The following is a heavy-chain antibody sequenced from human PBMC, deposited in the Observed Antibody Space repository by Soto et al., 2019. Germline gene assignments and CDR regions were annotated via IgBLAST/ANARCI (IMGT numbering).Heavy chain of an antibody. CDR3: AKDSSYLFPSWTPYNIAY. CDR1: GFTFSSYA. Sequence: PGGSLRLSCAASGFTFSSYAMSWVRQAPGKGLEWVSAISGSGGSTYYADSVKGRFTISRDNSKNTLYLKMNSLRAEDTAVYYCAKDSSYLFPSWTPYNIAYWGQGTLVTVSS. J-gene: IGHJ4*02. V-gene: IGHV3-23*01. CDR2: ISGSGGST. D-gene: IGHD2-2*01.